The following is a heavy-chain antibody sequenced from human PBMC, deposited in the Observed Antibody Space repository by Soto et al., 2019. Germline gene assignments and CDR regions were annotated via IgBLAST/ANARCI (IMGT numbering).Heavy chain of an antibody. V-gene: IGHV3-74*01. CDR3: ARGTLTSIDMVDY. CDR2: ISGDGTRT. Sequence: GGSLRLSCAAAGFTCSTYWMHWVRQGPGKGLVWVSRISGDGTRTNYADSVGGRFTVSRDNAKNTLYLQINSLTAEDTAVYYCARGTLTSIDMVDYWGQGTLVTVSS. CDR1: GFTCSTYW. D-gene: IGHD2-21*01. J-gene: IGHJ4*02.